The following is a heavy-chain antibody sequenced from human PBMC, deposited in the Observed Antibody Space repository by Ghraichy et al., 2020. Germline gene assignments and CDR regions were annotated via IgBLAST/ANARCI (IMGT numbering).Heavy chain of an antibody. Sequence: SETLSLTCTVSGGSISSGTYYWSWIRLPAGKGLEWIGRIYTSGNTNYNPSLKSRVTISLDTSKNQFSLNLRSVTAADTAVYYCASLDYSDLRHAFDIWGQGTMVSVSS. CDR2: IYTSGNT. CDR3: ASLDYSDLRHAFDI. CDR1: GGSISSGTYY. J-gene: IGHJ3*02. V-gene: IGHV4-61*02. D-gene: IGHD4-11*01.